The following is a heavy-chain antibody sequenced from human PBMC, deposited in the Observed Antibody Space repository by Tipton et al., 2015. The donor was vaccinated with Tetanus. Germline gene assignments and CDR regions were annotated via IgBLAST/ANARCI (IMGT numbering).Heavy chain of an antibody. J-gene: IGHJ4*02. D-gene: IGHD6-13*01. CDR3: ARDSQGIPTEGSSGGAY. Sequence: QLVQSGAEVKKPGASVKVSCKASGYTFTGYYIYWVRQVPGQGLEWIGWIDPNSGGTVYAQKFQGRVTMTRDTSTSTAYMELSRRGFDETAGYYCARDSQGIPTEGSSGGAYWGQGTLVTVSS. CDR1: GYTFTGYY. V-gene: IGHV1-2*02. CDR2: IDPNSGGT.